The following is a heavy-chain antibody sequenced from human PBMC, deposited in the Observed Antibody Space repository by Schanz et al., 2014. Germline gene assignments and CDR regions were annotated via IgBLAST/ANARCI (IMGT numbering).Heavy chain of an antibody. Sequence: QVQLVESGGGVVQPGRSLRLSCVASGFTFSSYDVFWVRQAPGKGLEWVAILWHDGSKKYYADSVKGRFTISRDNSKNTVHLQMNSLRAEDTAVYYCAKQHIVRGVIYLNWFDSWGQGTLVTVSS. CDR1: GFTFSSYD. D-gene: IGHD3-10*01. V-gene: IGHV3-33*06. CDR2: LWHDGSKK. CDR3: AKQHIVRGVIYLNWFDS. J-gene: IGHJ5*01.